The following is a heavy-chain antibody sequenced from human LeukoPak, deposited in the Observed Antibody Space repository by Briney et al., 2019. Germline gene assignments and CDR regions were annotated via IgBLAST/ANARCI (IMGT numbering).Heavy chain of an antibody. CDR1: GYTFTSYD. Sequence: RASVKVSCKASGYTFTSYDINWVRQATGQGLEWMGWMNPNSGNTGYAQKSQGRVTMTRNTSISTAYMELSSLRSEDTAVYYCARPYCSSTSCYSLVGYYGMDVWGQGTTVTVSS. CDR3: ARPYCSSTSCYSLVGYYGMDV. D-gene: IGHD2-2*01. CDR2: MNPNSGNT. J-gene: IGHJ6*02. V-gene: IGHV1-8*01.